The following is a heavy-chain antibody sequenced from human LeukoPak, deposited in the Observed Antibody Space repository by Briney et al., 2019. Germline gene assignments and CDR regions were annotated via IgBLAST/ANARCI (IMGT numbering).Heavy chain of an antibody. D-gene: IGHD2-15*01. CDR1: GFTFSSFE. CDR2: ISGSGSSI. Sequence: PGGSLRLSGAASGFTFSSFEMHWVRQAPGKGLECVSYISGSGSSIYYADSVKGRFTISRDNAKNSLSLQMNSLRAEDTAVYYCARFVGAYSFDYWGQGTLVTVSS. V-gene: IGHV3-48*03. CDR3: ARFVGAYSFDY. J-gene: IGHJ4*02.